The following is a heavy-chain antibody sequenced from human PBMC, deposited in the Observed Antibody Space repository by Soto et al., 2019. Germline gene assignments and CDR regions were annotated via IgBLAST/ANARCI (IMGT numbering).Heavy chain of an antibody. CDR2: ISGSGGST. CDR3: AKGRERGYSYGPIDY. D-gene: IGHD5-18*01. Sequence: GGSLRLSCAASGFTFSSYAMSWVRQAPGKGLEWVSAISGSGGSTYYADSVKGRFTISRDDSKNTLYLQMNSLRAEDTAVYYCAKGRERGYSYGPIDYWGQGTLVTVSS. J-gene: IGHJ4*02. CDR1: GFTFSSYA. V-gene: IGHV3-23*01.